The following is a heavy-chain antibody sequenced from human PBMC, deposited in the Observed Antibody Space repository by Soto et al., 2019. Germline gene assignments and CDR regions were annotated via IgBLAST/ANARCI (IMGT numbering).Heavy chain of an antibody. D-gene: IGHD3-10*01. Sequence: QVQLVQSGAEVKKPGSSVKVSCKTSGVSFNNNGIGWVRQAPGHGLEWMGGVSPPFRTSNYARKFQGRISITADASTGTVHLEPRSLASEDTAQYYCSRVLYYGSGSYSPYGMDVWGQGTTVTVSS. CDR2: VSPPFRTS. CDR1: GVSFNNNG. V-gene: IGHV1-69*01. J-gene: IGHJ6*02. CDR3: SRVLYYGSGSYSPYGMDV.